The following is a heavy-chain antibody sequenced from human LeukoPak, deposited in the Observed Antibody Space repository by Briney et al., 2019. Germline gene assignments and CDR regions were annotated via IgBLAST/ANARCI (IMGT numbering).Heavy chain of an antibody. J-gene: IGHJ5*02. CDR1: GFTFSDFW. CDR2: IKTGGSAT. D-gene: IGHD6-6*01. CDR3: ARGGGSSS. Sequence: GGSLRLSCAASGFTFSDFWMSWVRQAPGKGLEWVANIKTGGSATNYVDSVKGRFTISRDNAKNSLDLQMNSLRAEDTAVYYCARGGGSSSWGQGTLVTVSS. V-gene: IGHV3-7*01.